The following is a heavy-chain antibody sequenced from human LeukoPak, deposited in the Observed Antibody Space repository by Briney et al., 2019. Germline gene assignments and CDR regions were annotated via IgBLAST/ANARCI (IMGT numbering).Heavy chain of an antibody. V-gene: IGHV3-23*01. J-gene: IGHJ4*02. CDR1: GFTFSSYA. Sequence: GGSLRLSCAASGFTFSSYAMSWVRQAPGKGLGWVSAISGSGGSTYYADSVKGRFTISRDNSKSTLILQMNSLRVEDTALYYCTKRVKYGGTWDHFADWGQGTLVTVSS. CDR3: TKRVKYGGTWDHFAD. D-gene: IGHD1-26*01. CDR2: ISGSGGST.